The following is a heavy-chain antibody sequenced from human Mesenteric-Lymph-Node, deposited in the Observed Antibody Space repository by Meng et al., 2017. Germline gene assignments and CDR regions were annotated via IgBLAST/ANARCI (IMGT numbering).Heavy chain of an antibody. D-gene: IGHD2-15*01. V-gene: IGHV4-59*01. CDR2: ISYSGST. CDR3: ARGRGLNCASGSCYLAY. Sequence: GSLRLSCTVSGGSISPYYWSWIRQSPGKGLEWIGYISYSGSTNYNPSLKSRVTISVDPSSNQFPLKLTSVTAADTAVYYCARGRGLNCASGSCYLAYWGQGNLVTVSS. CDR1: GGSISPYY. J-gene: IGHJ4*02.